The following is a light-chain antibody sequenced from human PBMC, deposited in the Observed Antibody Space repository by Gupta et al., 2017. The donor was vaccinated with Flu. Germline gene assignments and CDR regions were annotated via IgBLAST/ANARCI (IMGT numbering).Light chain of an antibody. J-gene: IGKJ1*01. Sequence: DIQMTHSPSSLSASVGDRVTITCRASQSISSYLNWYQQKPGKAPKLLIYAASSLQSGVPSRFSGSASGTDFTLTISMLQPEDFATYYCQQRNSTPWTFGQGTKLEIK. CDR1: QSISSY. CDR2: AAS. V-gene: IGKV1-39*01. CDR3: QQRNSTPWT.